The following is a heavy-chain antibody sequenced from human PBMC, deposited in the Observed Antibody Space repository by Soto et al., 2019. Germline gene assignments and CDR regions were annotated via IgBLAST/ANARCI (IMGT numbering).Heavy chain of an antibody. V-gene: IGHV3-30-3*01. CDR1: GFTCSSYA. J-gene: IGHJ5*01. CDR3: ARHLSHLKYGWFDP. D-gene: IGHD3-3*02. CDR2: LSDDGSNK. Sequence: GGSLRLSCAASGFTCSSYAFHWVRQAPGKGLEWVAILSDDGSNKYYAGSVKGRFTISRDNSKNTLYLQMNSLRAEDTAVYYCARHLSHLKYGWFDPWGQGPLVTDSS.